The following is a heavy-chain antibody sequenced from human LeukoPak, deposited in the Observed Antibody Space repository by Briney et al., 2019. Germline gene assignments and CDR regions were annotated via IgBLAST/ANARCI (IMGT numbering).Heavy chain of an antibody. CDR2: INWNGGST. D-gene: IGHD1-26*01. J-gene: IGHJ6*03. Sequence: PGGSLRLSCAASGFTFDDYGMSWVRQAPGKGLEWVSGINWNGGSTGYADSVKGRFTISRDNAKNSLYLQMNSLRAEDTALYYCARALSLGGSYYYYYYMDVWGKGTTVTVSS. CDR3: ARALSLGGSYYYYYYMDV. CDR1: GFTFDDYG. V-gene: IGHV3-20*04.